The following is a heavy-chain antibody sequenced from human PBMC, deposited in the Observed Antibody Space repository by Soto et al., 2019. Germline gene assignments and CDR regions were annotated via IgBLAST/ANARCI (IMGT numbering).Heavy chain of an antibody. CDR2: IYYSGST. D-gene: IGHD1-7*01. CDR1: GGSISSGDYY. Sequence: PSETLSLTCTVSGGSISSGDYYWSWIRQPPGKGLEWIGYIYYSGSTYYNPSLKSRVTISVDTSKNQFSLKLSSVTAADTAVYYCARARYNWNYRYYYYGMDVWGQGTTVTVS. J-gene: IGHJ6*02. V-gene: IGHV4-30-4*01. CDR3: ARARYNWNYRYYYYGMDV.